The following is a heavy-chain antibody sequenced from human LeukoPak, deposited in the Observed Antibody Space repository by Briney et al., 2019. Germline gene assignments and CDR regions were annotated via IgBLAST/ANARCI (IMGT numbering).Heavy chain of an antibody. CDR1: GYSFTSYW. CDR3: ARQYYYDSSGWDAFDI. V-gene: IGHV5-51*01. CDR2: IYPGDSDT. Sequence: PGESLNISCKGSGYSFTSYWIGWVRQMPGKGLEWMGIIYPGDSDTRYSPSFRGQVTISADKSISTAYLQWSSLKASDTAMYYCARQYYYDSSGWDAFDIWGQGTMITVSS. J-gene: IGHJ3*02. D-gene: IGHD3-22*01.